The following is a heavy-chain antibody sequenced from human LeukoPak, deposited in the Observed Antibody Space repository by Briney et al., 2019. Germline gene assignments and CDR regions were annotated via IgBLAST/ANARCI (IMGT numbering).Heavy chain of an antibody. CDR2: IRYDGSNK. D-gene: IGHD3-22*01. CDR3: AKDLSSGYYPEYFDY. CDR1: GFTFSSYG. Sequence: PGRSLRLSCAASGFTFSSYGMHWVRQAPGKGLEWVAFIRYDGSNKYYADSVKGRFTISRDNSKNTLYLQMNSLRAEDTAVYYCAKDLSSGYYPEYFDYWGQGTLVTVSS. V-gene: IGHV3-30*02. J-gene: IGHJ4*02.